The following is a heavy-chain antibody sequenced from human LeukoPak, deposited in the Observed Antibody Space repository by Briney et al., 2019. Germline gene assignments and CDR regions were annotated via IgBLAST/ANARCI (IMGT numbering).Heavy chain of an antibody. CDR1: GGSISGYY. Sequence: SETLSLTCTVSGGSISGYYWSWIRQPPGKGLEWIGYIYYSGSTNYNPSLKSRVTISVDTSKNQFSLKLGSVTAADTAVYYCARDRRYSSGWYGIDYWGQGTLVTVSS. D-gene: IGHD6-19*01. V-gene: IGHV4-59*01. J-gene: IGHJ4*02. CDR2: IYYSGST. CDR3: ARDRRYSSGWYGIDY.